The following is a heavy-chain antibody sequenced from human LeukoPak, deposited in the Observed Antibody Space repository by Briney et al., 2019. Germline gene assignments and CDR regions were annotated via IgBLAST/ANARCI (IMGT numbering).Heavy chain of an antibody. D-gene: IGHD5-24*01. V-gene: IGHV3-23*01. CDR2: ISNISDNT. J-gene: IGHJ4*02. CDR3: AKERWLQLGSYFDS. Sequence: GGSLRLSCAASGFPFSSYAMSWVRQAPGKGLEWVSAISNISDNTDYADSVKGRFTISRDNSKKIVNLQLNSLRAEDTAVYYCAKERWLQLGSYFDSWGQGTLVTVSS. CDR1: GFPFSSYA.